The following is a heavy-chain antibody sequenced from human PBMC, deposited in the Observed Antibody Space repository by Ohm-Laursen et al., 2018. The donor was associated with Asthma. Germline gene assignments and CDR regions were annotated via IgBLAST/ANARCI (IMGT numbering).Heavy chain of an antibody. D-gene: IGHD2-2*02. Sequence: SLRLSCAASGFTFSSYGMHWVRQAPGKGLEWVAVISYDGSNKYYADSVKGRFTISRDNSKNTLYLQMNSLRAEDTAVYYCASDIIVVPAAIGAFDIWGQGTMVTVSS. CDR3: ASDIIVVPAAIGAFDI. J-gene: IGHJ3*02. CDR2: ISYDGSNK. CDR1: GFTFSSYG. V-gene: IGHV3-30*03.